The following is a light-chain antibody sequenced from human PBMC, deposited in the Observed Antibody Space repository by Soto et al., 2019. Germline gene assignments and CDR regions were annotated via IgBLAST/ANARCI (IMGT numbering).Light chain of an antibody. CDR2: FGS. CDR3: MQALQSLT. J-gene: IGKJ5*01. CDR1: LVLLYNNTYNY. Sequence: ILMTQSRLTLPVTPGEPASSSCRSGLVLLYNNTYNYLDWYVQQPGHSPQLLIYFGSNRAPGVPDRFSGSGSGTDFTLKINRVEAEDVGTYYCMQALQSLTFGQGTHWRL. V-gene: IGKV2-28*01.